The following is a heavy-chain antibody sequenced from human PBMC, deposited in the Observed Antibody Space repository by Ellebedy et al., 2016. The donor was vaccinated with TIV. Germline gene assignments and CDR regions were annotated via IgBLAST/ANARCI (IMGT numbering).Heavy chain of an antibody. Sequence: ASVKVSXXASGYTFTNHYLHWVRQAPGQGLEWMGWINPNSGGTNYAQKFQGRVTMTRDTSTNTAYMELSSLRSEDTAVYYCARWDSGFLSGVYYNYGMDVWGQGTTVTVSS. CDR3: ARWDSGFLSGVYYNYGMDV. CDR1: GYTFTNHY. V-gene: IGHV1-2*02. D-gene: IGHD5-12*01. CDR2: INPNSGGT. J-gene: IGHJ6*02.